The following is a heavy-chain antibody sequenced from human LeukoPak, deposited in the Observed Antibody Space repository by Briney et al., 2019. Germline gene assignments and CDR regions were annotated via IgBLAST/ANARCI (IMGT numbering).Heavy chain of an antibody. Sequence: GASVKVSCKASGGTFSSYAISWVRQTPGQGLEWMGGIIPIFGTANYAQKFQGRVTITADESTSTAYMELSSLRSEDTAVYYCARGATPRDYYDSSGYYYWGQGTLVTVSS. J-gene: IGHJ4*02. CDR2: IIPIFGTA. V-gene: IGHV1-69*13. CDR1: GGTFSSYA. D-gene: IGHD3-22*01. CDR3: ARGATPRDYYDSSGYYY.